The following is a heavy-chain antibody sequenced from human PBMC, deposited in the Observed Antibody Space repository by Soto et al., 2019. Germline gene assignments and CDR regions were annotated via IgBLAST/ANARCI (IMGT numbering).Heavy chain of an antibody. J-gene: IGHJ6*02. CDR1: CGSVISGSYY. D-gene: IGHD6-19*01. CDR2: IYYSRST. Sequence: SETLSLTCTVSCGSVISGSYYWSWIRQPPGKGLEWIGYIYYSRSTNYNPSLKSRVTISVDTSKSQFSLKLSSVTAADTAVYYCAREDVAVAGTRYYYYGMDVWGQGTTVTVSS. V-gene: IGHV4-61*01. CDR3: AREDVAVAGTRYYYYGMDV.